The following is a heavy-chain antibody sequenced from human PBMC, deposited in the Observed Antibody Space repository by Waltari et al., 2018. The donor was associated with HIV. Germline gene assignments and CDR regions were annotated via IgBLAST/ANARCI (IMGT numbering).Heavy chain of an antibody. CDR2: LYYGGNT. V-gene: IGHV4-39*01. CDR3: VRRVAEDYGSGRVDS. D-gene: IGHD4-17*01. CDR1: GGSVTSNLHS. Sequence: HLQMQEAGPGVVRPAETLSLTGRVSGGSVTSNLHSWGWIRQSPNIGLEWIGSLYYGGNTYHNPSLRSRVAISADRSTNQFSLRLTSVSVADSAIYYCVRRVAEDYGSGRVDSWGQGILVVVSS. J-gene: IGHJ4*02.